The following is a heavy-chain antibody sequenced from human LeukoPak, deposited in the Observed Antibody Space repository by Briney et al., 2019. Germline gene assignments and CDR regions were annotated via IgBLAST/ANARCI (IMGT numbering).Heavy chain of an antibody. V-gene: IGHV4-30-2*01. CDR3: ARQRADRIFGVVMGFGLDY. Sequence: SETLSLTCTVSGGSISSGGYYWSWIRQPPGKGLEWIGYIYHSGSTYYNPSLKSRVTMSVDTSKNQFSLKLSSVTAADTAVYYCARQRADRIFGVVMGFGLDYWGRGTLVTVSS. D-gene: IGHD3-3*02. CDR1: GGSISSGGYY. CDR2: IYHSGST. J-gene: IGHJ4*02.